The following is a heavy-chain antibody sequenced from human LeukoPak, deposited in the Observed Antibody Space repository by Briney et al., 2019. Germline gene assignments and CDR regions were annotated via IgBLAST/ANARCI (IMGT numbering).Heavy chain of an antibody. V-gene: IGHV3-30*02. CDR3: AKGGSPSHNCFNS. CDR2: IRNDGSYE. D-gene: IGHD2-15*01. Sequence: PGGPLRLSCERSGFTFSAYGRHGVRQAPGKGREGVAFIRNDGSYEYYPDYVKGRFTISRDNSRNALFLQMNSLRAEDTAVYYCAKGGSPSHNCFNSWGQGALVTVSS. CDR1: GFTFSAYG. J-gene: IGHJ5*01.